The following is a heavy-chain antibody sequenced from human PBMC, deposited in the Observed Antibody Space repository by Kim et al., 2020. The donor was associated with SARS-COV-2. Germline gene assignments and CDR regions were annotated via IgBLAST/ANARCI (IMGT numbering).Heavy chain of an antibody. CDR3: ARSPLYYDFFHYGMDV. D-gene: IGHD3-3*01. CDR1: GFTISSYW. CDR2: INYDGSDI. Sequence: GSLRLSCAASGFTISSYWMHWVRQAPGKGPVWVSHINYDGSDIAYADSVKGRFTISRDNAKNTLFLQMKNLRAEDTALYYCARSPLYYDFFHYGMDVWGQGTTVTVSS. J-gene: IGHJ6*02. V-gene: IGHV3-74*01.